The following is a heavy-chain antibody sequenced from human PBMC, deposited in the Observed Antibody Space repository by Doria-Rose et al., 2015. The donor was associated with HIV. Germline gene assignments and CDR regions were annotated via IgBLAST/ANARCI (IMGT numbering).Heavy chain of an antibody. J-gene: IGHJ4*02. CDR2: TYYTGTS. CDR3: ARMGSYRELDY. CDR1: GASVSSRGYY. V-gene: IGHV4-31*03. Sequence: VQLVESGPGLVEPSETLSLTCSVSGASVSSRGYYWNWIRQVPGKGLESLGYTYYTGTSDYSPSLKSRLNMAVDTSKNQFSLKLSFVTVADTAVYYCARMGSYRELDYWGQGALVIVSA. D-gene: IGHD3-3*01.